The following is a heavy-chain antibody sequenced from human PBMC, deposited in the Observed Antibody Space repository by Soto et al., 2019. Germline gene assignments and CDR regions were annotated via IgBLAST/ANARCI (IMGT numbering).Heavy chain of an antibody. CDR3: ARANSSTWYKLEYKWFDP. D-gene: IGHD6-13*01. CDR1: GASINDFY. Sequence: PSETLSLTSTVSGASINDFYWSWLRQTPGKGLECVGFMYYSENTKYNPSLKGRVNMSLDTSKNQVSLHLKSVTAADTAVYYCARANSSTWYKLEYKWFDPWGQGTQVTVSS. CDR2: MYYSENT. J-gene: IGHJ5*02. V-gene: IGHV4-59*01.